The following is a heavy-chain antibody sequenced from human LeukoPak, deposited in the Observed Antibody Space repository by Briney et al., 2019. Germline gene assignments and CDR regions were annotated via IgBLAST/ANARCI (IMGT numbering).Heavy chain of an antibody. CDR3: ARDVGGIFDS. V-gene: IGHV3-53*01. D-gene: IGHD6-13*01. Sequence: GGSLRLSCAASGFTVSSNFMTWVRQAPGKGLERVSIIYSGGDTYYADSVKGRFTISRDNSKNTLYLQMNSLRAEDTAVYYCARDVGGIFDSWGQGTLVTVSS. CDR2: IYSGGDT. J-gene: IGHJ4*02. CDR1: GFTVSSNF.